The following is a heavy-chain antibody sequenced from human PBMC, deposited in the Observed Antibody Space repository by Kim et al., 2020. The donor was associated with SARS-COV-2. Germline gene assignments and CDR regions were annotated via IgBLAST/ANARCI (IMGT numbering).Heavy chain of an antibody. CDR3: ATGYTSVGGDY. Sequence: ASVKVSCKVSGYALTDLSIHWVRQAPGKGLQWMGGFDPEAGETIFAQNFQGRVTMTEDTSTDTAYMELSSLRSEDTAVYFCATGYTSVGGDYWGQGSLVTVYS. V-gene: IGHV1-24*01. CDR2: FDPEAGET. J-gene: IGHJ4*02. CDR1: GYALTDLS. D-gene: IGHD2-15*01.